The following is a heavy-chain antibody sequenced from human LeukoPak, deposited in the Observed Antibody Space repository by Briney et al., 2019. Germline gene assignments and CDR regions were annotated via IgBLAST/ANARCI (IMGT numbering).Heavy chain of an antibody. J-gene: IGHJ4*02. V-gene: IGHV3-9*01. D-gene: IGHD2-15*01. Sequence: GGSLRLSCAASGFTFDDYAMHWVRQAPGKGLEWVSGISWNSGSIVYADSVKGRFTISRDNAKNALYLQMNSLRAEDTALYYCAKARKNCSGGSCFYAIFDYWGQGTLVTVSS. CDR2: ISWNSGSI. CDR1: GFTFDDYA. CDR3: AKARKNCSGGSCFYAIFDY.